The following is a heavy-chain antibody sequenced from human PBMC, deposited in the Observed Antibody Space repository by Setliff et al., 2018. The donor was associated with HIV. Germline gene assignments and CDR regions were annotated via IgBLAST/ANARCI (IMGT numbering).Heavy chain of an antibody. CDR3: AKVFRSSTMLLVGFDY. CDR2: ISSSTAAI. D-gene: IGHD3-22*01. Sequence: GESLKISCAASGFNFRTYSMNWVRQAPGKGLEWVASISSSTAAIDYADSVKGRFAISRDNTGNSLYLQMNSLRVEDTAMYYCAKVFRSSTMLLVGFDYWGLGTLVT. J-gene: IGHJ4*02. CDR1: GFNFRTYS. V-gene: IGHV3-21*04.